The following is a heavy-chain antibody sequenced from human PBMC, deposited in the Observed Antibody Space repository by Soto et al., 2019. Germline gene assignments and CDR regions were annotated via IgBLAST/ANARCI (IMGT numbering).Heavy chain of an antibody. Sequence: ASVKVSCKASGYSFTDYHIHWVRQAPGQGLEWLGRINPKSGGTSTAQKFQGWVTMTTDTSISTASMELTRLTSDDTAIYYCARGDSTDCSNGVCSFFYNHDMDVWGQGTTVPVSS. CDR2: INPKSGGT. CDR1: GYSFTDYH. J-gene: IGHJ6*02. V-gene: IGHV1-2*04. CDR3: ARGDSTDCSNGVCSFFYNHDMDV. D-gene: IGHD2-8*01.